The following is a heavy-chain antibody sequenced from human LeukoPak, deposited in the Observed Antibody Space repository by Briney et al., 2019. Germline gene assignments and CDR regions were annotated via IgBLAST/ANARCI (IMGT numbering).Heavy chain of an antibody. CDR1: GFTFSSYA. J-gene: IGHJ6*03. CDR3: AKGSVSYYYYYMDV. D-gene: IGHD3-10*01. Sequence: GGSLRLSYAASGFTFSSYAMSWVRQAPGKGLEWVSAISGSGGSTYYADSVKGRFTISRDNSKNTLYLQMNSLRAEDTAVYYCAKGSVSYYYYYMDVWGKGTTVTVSS. V-gene: IGHV3-23*01. CDR2: ISGSGGST.